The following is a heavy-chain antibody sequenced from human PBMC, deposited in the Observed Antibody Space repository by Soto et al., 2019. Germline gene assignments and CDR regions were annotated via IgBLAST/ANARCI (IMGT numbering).Heavy chain of an antibody. V-gene: IGHV3-21*01. J-gene: IGHJ4*02. CDR3: ARDSQPNYDFWSGYGGSDY. CDR2: ISSSSSYI. Sequence: GGSLRLSCAASGFTFSSYSMNWVRQAPGEGLEWVSSISSSSSYIYYADSVKGRFTISRDNAKNSLYLQMNSLRAEDTAVYYCARDSQPNYDFWSGYGGSDYWGQGTLVTVSS. D-gene: IGHD3-3*01. CDR1: GFTFSSYS.